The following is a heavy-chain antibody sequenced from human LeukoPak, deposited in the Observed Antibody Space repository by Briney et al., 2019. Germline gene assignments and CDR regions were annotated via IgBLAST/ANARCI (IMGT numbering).Heavy chain of an antibody. CDR1: GGSISSSSYY. D-gene: IGHD3-16*01. CDR2: IYYSGST. J-gene: IGHJ3*02. V-gene: IGHV4-39*07. Sequence: PSETLSPTCTVSGGSISSSSYYWGWIRQPPGKGLEWIGSIYYSGSTYYNPSLKSRVTISVDTSKNQFSLKLSSVTAADTAVYYCARGSITFGGPGAFDIWGQGTMVTVSS. CDR3: ARGSITFGGPGAFDI.